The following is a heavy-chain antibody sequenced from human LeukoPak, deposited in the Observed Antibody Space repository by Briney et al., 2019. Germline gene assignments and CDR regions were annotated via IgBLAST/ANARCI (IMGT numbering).Heavy chain of an antibody. V-gene: IGHV1-69*05. CDR1: RGTNSSYA. Sequence: ASVKVSCKASRGTNSSYAISWVRQAPGQGLEWMGGIIPIFGTANYAQKFQGRVTITTDESTSTAYMELSSLRSEDTAVYYCARDLKGGAFDIWGQGTMVTVSS. D-gene: IGHD3-16*01. CDR3: ARDLKGGAFDI. CDR2: IIPIFGTA. J-gene: IGHJ3*02.